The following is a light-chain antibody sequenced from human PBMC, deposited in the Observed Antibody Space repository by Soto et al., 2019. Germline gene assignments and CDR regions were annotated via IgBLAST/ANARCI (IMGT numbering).Light chain of an antibody. V-gene: IGKV3-20*01. CDR2: GVS. J-gene: IGKJ1*01. CDR3: QQYGNSPWT. CDR1: QSVSSTY. Sequence: EIVLTQSPGTLSLSPGERATLSCRASQSVSSTYLAWYQQKPGQAPRLLIYGVSSRATGIPDRFSGSGSGTDFTLTISRLEPEDFVVYYCQQYGNSPWTFGRGTKVEIK.